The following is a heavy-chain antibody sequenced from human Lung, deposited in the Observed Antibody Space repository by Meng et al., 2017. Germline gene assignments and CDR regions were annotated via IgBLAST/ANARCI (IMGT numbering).Heavy chain of an antibody. CDR1: HYTFTGYG. D-gene: IGHD3-10*01. J-gene: IGHJ4*02. Sequence: QAQLLQSGAEMKRPGALVQVSCKATHYTFTGYGVSWFRQAPGQGLEWMAWLGAHDGDTSHAPRFQGRVTVTADRPTATAYMELRNLRSDDTGVYYCARGTPGRRYAEYWGQGTLVTVSS. CDR3: ARGTPGRRYAEY. CDR2: LGAHDGDT. V-gene: IGHV1-18*01.